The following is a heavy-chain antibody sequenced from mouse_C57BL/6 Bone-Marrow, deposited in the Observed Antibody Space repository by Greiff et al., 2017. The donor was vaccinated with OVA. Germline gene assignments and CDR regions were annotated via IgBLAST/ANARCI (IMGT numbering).Heavy chain of an antibody. J-gene: IGHJ1*03. Sequence: QVQLQQPGAELVKPGASVKLSCKASGYTFTSYWMHWVKQRPGQGLEWIGKIHPNSGSTNYNEKFKSKATLTVDKSSSTAYKQLGSLTSADSAVYYCARKALDDWGTGTTVTVSA. V-gene: IGHV1-64*01. CDR2: IHPNSGST. CDR1: GYTFTSYW. CDR3: ARKALDD.